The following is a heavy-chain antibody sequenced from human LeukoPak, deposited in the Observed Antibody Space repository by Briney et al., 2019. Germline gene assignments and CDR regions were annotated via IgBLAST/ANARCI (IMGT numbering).Heavy chain of an antibody. J-gene: IGHJ4*02. CDR2: ISYDGSNK. D-gene: IGHD3-10*01. V-gene: IGHV3-30*04. Sequence: PGRSLRLSCAASGFTFSSYAMHWVRQAPGKGLEWVAVISYDGSNKYYADSVKGRFTISRDNSKNTLYLQMNSLRAEDTAVYYCARDGCYYGSGRTPIWGQGTLVTVSS. CDR3: ARDGCYYGSGRTPI. CDR1: GFTFSSYA.